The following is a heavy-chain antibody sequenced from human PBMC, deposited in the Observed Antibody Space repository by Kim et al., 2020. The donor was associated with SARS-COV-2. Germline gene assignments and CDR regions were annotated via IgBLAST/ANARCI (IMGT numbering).Heavy chain of an antibody. CDR1: GGSFSGYY. CDR3: ASRDSSGYYIDY. Sequence: SETLSLTCAVYGGSFSGYYWSWIRQPPGKGLEWIGEINHSGSTNYNPSLKSRVTISVATSKNQFPLKLSSVTAADTAVYYCASRDSSGYYIDYWGQGTLVTVSS. CDR2: INHSGST. J-gene: IGHJ4*02. D-gene: IGHD3-22*01. V-gene: IGHV4-34*01.